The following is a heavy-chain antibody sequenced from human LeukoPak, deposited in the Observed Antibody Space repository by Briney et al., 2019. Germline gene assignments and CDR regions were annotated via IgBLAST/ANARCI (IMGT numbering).Heavy chain of an antibody. D-gene: IGHD1-26*01. CDR2: MHYSGNT. V-gene: IGHV4-59*11. Sequence: TSETLSLTCTVSGGSISGHYWSWIRQSPGKGLEWIGFMHYSGNTNSNPSLRSRVTISMDTSKNQFSLKMSSVTAAGTAVYYCARDSPFEWDVFGDSFDIWGQGTVVTVSS. CDR3: ARDSPFEWDVFGDSFDI. J-gene: IGHJ3*02. CDR1: GGSISGHY.